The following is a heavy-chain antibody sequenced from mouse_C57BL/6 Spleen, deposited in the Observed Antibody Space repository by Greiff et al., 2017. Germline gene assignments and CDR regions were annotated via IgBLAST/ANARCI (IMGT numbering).Heavy chain of an antibody. J-gene: IGHJ3*01. D-gene: IGHD1-1*01. CDR1: GFTFSSYG. CDR3: AGSTTVVATPFAY. V-gene: IGHV5-6*01. CDR2: ISSGGSYT. Sequence: EVKLLESGGDLVKPGGSLKLSCAASGFTFSSYGMSWVRQTPDKRLEWVATISSGGSYTYYPDSVKGRFTISKDNAKNTLYLQLSRLKSEDTAVYYCAGSTTVVATPFAYWGQGTLVTVSA.